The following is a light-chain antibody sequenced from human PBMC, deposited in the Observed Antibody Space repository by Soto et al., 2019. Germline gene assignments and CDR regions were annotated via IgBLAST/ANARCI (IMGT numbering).Light chain of an antibody. V-gene: IGKV2-28*01. CDR2: LGS. CDR3: MQALQGYT. J-gene: IGKJ2*01. CDR1: KSPRNSKGYNY. Sequence: VMPRSPLSLPVTPGEPPSISGRPGKSPRNSKGYNYLDWYLRKPGQSPQLLIYLGSNRSSGVPDRFSGSGSGTDFTLKISRVEAEDVGVYYCMQALQGYTFGQGTKLEIK.